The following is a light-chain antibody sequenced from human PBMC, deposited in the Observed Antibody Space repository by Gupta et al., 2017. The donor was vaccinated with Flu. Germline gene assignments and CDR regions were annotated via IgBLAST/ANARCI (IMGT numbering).Light chain of an antibody. Sequence: DIQMTQSPSSLSAYVGDRVTITCRASQSISSDLNWYQQKPGKAPKLLIYAASSLQSGVPSRFSGSGSGTDFTLTISSLQPEDFATYYCQQSDSTWTFGQGTKVEIK. CDR2: AAS. CDR3: QQSDSTWT. CDR1: QSISSD. V-gene: IGKV1-39*01. J-gene: IGKJ1*01.